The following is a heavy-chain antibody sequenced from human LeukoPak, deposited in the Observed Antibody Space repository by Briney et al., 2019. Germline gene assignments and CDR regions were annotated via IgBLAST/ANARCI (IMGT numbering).Heavy chain of an antibody. CDR3: ARRGDSDFRID. V-gene: IGHV5-51*01. J-gene: IGHJ4*02. Sequence: GESLKISCKGPGYSFTSHWIGWVRQMPGKGLEWMGIIYPDDSDTRYSASFQGQVTISADKSISTAYLRWNSLEASDSAIYYCARRGDSDFRIDWGQGTLVTVSS. CDR2: IYPDDSDT. D-gene: IGHD2-21*02. CDR1: GYSFTSHW.